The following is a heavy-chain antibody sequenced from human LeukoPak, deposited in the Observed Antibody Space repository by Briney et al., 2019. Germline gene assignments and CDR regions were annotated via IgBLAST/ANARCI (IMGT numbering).Heavy chain of an antibody. CDR3: AKDSGSYYLDY. J-gene: IGHJ4*02. Sequence: GGSLSLSCAASGFTFSSYGMHWVRQAPGKGLEWVAVIWYDGSNKYYADSVKGRFTISRDNSKNTLYLQMNNLRAEDTAVYYCAKDSGSYYLDYWGQGTLVTVSS. CDR1: GFTFSSYG. CDR2: IWYDGSNK. V-gene: IGHV3-33*06. D-gene: IGHD1-26*01.